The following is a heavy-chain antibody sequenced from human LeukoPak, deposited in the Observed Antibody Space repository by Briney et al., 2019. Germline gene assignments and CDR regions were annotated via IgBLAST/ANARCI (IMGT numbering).Heavy chain of an antibody. CDR3: ANLRGTSGYSIDY. Sequence: PGGSLRLSCAASGFTFSSYAMNWVRQAPGKGLEWVSGLTVSGGNTFYANSVKGRFTISRDNSKNPLYLQMDSLRAEDTALYYCANLRGTSGYSIDYWGQGTLVTVSS. V-gene: IGHV3-23*01. CDR1: GFTFSSYA. J-gene: IGHJ4*02. D-gene: IGHD3-22*01. CDR2: LTVSGGNT.